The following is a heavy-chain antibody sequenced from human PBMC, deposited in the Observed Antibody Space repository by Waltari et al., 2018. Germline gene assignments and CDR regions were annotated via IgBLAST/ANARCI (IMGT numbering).Heavy chain of an antibody. V-gene: IGHV4-59*08. CDR2: IRHTGIT. CDR3: ARWDSPGRYFGD. CDR1: GVSINHYF. D-gene: IGHD1-20*01. Sequence: QVQLQESGPGLVTPSETLSLTCSVPGVSINHYFWNWIRQPPGKGLQWIGFIRHTGITKSNPSLKSRVTMAVDTSKSQFSLRLTSVSATDTAVYFCARWDSPGRYFGDWGQGTPVTVSS. J-gene: IGHJ4*02.